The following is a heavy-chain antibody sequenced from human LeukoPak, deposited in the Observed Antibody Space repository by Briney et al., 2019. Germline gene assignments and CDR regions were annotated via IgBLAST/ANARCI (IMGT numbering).Heavy chain of an antibody. Sequence: GGSLRLSCASSGFTFSTYWMSWVRQAPGKGLEWVANIKQDGSETYYADSVKGRFTIFRDNAKNSLYLQMDSLRVEDTAVYYCANGDGFDYWGQGTLVIVSS. V-gene: IGHV3-7*01. CDR3: ANGDGFDY. CDR1: GFTFSTYW. CDR2: IKQDGSET. J-gene: IGHJ4*02. D-gene: IGHD5-24*01.